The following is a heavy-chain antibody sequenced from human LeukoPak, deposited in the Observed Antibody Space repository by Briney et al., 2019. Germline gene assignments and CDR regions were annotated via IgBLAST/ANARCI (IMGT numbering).Heavy chain of an antibody. J-gene: IGHJ1*01. CDR1: GGSISSGSYY. V-gene: IGHV4-61*09. Sequence: SQTLSLTCTVSGGSISSGSYYWSWIRQPAGKGLEWIGYIYYSGSTNYNPSLKSRVTISVDTSKNQFSLKLSSVTAADTAVYYCARLGRTEGAEYFQHWGQGTLVTVSS. CDR3: ARLGRTEGAEYFQH. CDR2: IYYSGST.